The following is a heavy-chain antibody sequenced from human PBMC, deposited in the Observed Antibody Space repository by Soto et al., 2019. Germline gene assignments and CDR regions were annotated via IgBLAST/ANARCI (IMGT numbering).Heavy chain of an antibody. J-gene: IGHJ6*03. CDR2: ISSNGGST. Sequence: GGSLRLSCAASGFTFSSYAMHWVRQAPGKGLEYVSAISSNGGSTYYANSVKGRFTISRDNSKNTLYLQMGSLRAEDMAVYYCARDGGPMVREEGYYYYYMDVWGKGTTVTVS. V-gene: IGHV3-64*01. CDR3: ARDGGPMVREEGYYYYYMDV. D-gene: IGHD3-10*01. CDR1: GFTFSSYA.